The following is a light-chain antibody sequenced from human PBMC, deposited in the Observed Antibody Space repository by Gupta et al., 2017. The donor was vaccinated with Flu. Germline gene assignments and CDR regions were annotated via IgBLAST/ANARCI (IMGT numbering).Light chain of an antibody. Sequence: VVTQSPDTLSVSPGERDTLSCRPSRDINSDLAWYQQKPGQAPRLPIHGASTRSAGIPARFSGSGFGTEYTLTISSLQSEDFAVYYCQQYNRWPPYTFGPGTTVEIK. V-gene: IGKV3-15*01. J-gene: IGKJ3*01. CDR3: QQYNRWPPYT. CDR1: RDINSD. CDR2: GAS.